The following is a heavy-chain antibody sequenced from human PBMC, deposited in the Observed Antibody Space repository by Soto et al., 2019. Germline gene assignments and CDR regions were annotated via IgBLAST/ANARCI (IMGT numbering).Heavy chain of an antibody. D-gene: IGHD3-10*01. Sequence: GGSLRLSCAASGFTFSSYWMSWVRQAPGKGLEWVANIKQDGSEKYYVDSVKGRFTISRDNAKNSLYLQMNSLRAEDTAVYYCARDSSRGLWPHSWFDPWGQGTLVTVSS. V-gene: IGHV3-7*01. J-gene: IGHJ5*02. CDR1: GFTFSSYW. CDR3: ARDSSRGLWPHSWFDP. CDR2: IKQDGSEK.